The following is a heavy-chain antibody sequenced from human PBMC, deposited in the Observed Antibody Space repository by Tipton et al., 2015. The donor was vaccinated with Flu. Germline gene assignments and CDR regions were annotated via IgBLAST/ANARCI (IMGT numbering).Heavy chain of an antibody. Sequence: LRLSCTVSGGSIKSCYWSWIRQPPGKGLEWIGYIYYSGSTNYNPSLKSRVTISVDTSKNQFSLKLSSVTAADTAVYYCARRDSEAFDYWGQGTLVTVSS. CDR2: IYYSGST. V-gene: IGHV4-59*08. CDR1: GGSIKSCY. D-gene: IGHD3/OR15-3a*01. J-gene: IGHJ4*02. CDR3: ARRDSEAFDY.